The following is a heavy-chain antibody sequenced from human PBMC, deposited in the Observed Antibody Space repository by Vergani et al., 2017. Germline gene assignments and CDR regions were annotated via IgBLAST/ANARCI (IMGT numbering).Heavy chain of an antibody. V-gene: IGHV3-23*01. J-gene: IGHJ4*02. CDR3: AKDVVVVAATPLYFDY. D-gene: IGHD2-15*01. Sequence: EVQLLESGGGLVQPGGSLRLSCAASGFTFSSYAMSWVRQAPGKGLEWVSAISGSGGSTYYADSVKGRFTIPRDNSKNTLYLQMNSLRAEDTAVYYCAKDVVVVAATPLYFDYWGQGTLVTVSS. CDR1: GFTFSSYA. CDR2: ISGSGGST.